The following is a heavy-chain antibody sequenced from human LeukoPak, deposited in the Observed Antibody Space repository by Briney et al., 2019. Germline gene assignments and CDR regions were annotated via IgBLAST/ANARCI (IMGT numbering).Heavy chain of an antibody. CDR3: ARVFPNSHYCSGGSCYSYYFDY. CDR1: GYTLTGYY. CDR2: INTNSGGT. D-gene: IGHD2-15*01. J-gene: IGHJ4*02. Sequence: ASVKVSCKASGYTLTGYYMHCVRQAPRQRLEWMGWINTNSGGTNYAQKFQGRVTMTRDTSISTAYMELSRLRSDDTAVYYCARVFPNSHYCSGGSCYSYYFDYWGQGTLVTVSS. V-gene: IGHV1-2*02.